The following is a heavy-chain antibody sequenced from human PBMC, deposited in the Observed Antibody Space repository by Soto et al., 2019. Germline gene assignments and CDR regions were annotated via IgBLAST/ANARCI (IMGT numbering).Heavy chain of an antibody. V-gene: IGHV1-18*01. CDR1: GYTFTSYG. CDR3: AREAPLDDILTGYYDY. CDR2: INPCNGST. Sequence: GASVKVSCKASGYTFTSYGISWVRQAPGQGLEWMGLINPCNGSTNYAQKFQGRVTMTRDTSTSTVYMELSSLRSEDTAVYYCAREAPLDDILTGYYDYWGQGTLVTVSS. J-gene: IGHJ4*02. D-gene: IGHD3-9*01.